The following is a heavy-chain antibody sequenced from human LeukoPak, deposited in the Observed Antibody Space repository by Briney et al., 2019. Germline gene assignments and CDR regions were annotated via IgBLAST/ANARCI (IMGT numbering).Heavy chain of an antibody. CDR1: GGTFSSYA. CDR2: IIPILGIA. V-gene: IGHV1-69*04. CDR3: ARTTYYDFWSGYYRSDAFDI. Sequence: SVKVSCKASGGTFSSYAISWVRQAPGQGLAWMGRIIPILGIANYAQKFQGRVTITTDKSTSTAYMELSSLRSEDTAVYYCARTTYYDFWSGYYRSDAFDIWGQGTMVTVSS. J-gene: IGHJ3*02. D-gene: IGHD3-3*01.